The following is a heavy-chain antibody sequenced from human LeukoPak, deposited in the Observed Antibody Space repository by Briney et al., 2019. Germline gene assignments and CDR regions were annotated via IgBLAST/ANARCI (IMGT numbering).Heavy chain of an antibody. D-gene: IGHD1-26*01. J-gene: IGHJ1*01. CDR1: GYSFTSYW. CDR2: IYPGDSDT. Sequence: TGESLKISCKGSGYSFTSYWIGWVRQMPGKGLEWMGIIYPGDSDTRYSPSFQGQVTISADKSISTAYPQWSSLKASDTAMYYCARQGVGATSNFQHWGQGTLVTVSS. CDR3: ARQGVGATSNFQH. V-gene: IGHV5-51*01.